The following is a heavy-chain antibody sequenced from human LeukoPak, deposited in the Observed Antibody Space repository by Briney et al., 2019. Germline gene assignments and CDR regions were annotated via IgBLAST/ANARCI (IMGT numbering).Heavy chain of an antibody. CDR2: IYYSGST. Sequence: PSETLSLTCTVSGGSISSSSYYWGWIRQPPGKGLEWIGSIYYSGSTYYNPSLKSRVTISVDTSKNQFSLKLGSVTAADTAVYYCARDGFRRWLQLTAFDIWGQGTMVTVSS. CDR3: ARDGFRRWLQLTAFDI. V-gene: IGHV4-39*07. CDR1: GGSISSSSYY. D-gene: IGHD5-24*01. J-gene: IGHJ3*02.